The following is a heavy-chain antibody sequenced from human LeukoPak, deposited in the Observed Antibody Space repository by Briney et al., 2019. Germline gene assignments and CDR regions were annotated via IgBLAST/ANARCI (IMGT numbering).Heavy chain of an antibody. D-gene: IGHD3-9*01. J-gene: IGHJ4*02. V-gene: IGHV3-74*01. CDR1: GFTFSTYN. CDR3: ARAYGRLD. Sequence: GGSLRLSCAASGFTFSTYNMNWVRQAPGKGLEWVSRINSDGSSTSYADSVTGRFTISRDNAKNTLYLQMNSLRAEDTAVYYCARAYGRLDWGQGTLVTVSS. CDR2: INSDGSST.